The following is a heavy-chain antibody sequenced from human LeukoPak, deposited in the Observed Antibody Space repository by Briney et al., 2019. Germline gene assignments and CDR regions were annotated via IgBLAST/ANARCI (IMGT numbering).Heavy chain of an antibody. D-gene: IGHD3-10*01. J-gene: IGHJ2*01. CDR3: AKDQMVRGVDYWYFDL. CDR2: ISWSSGSI. Sequence: GGSLRLSCAASGFTFSSYAMSWVRQAPGKGLEWVSGISWSSGSIGYADSVKGRFTISRDNAKNSLYLQMNSLRAEDTALYYCAKDQMVRGVDYWYFDLWGRGTLVTVSS. CDR1: GFTFSSYA. V-gene: IGHV3-9*01.